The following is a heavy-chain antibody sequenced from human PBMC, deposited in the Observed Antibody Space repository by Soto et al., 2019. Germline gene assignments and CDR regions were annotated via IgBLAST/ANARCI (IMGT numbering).Heavy chain of an antibody. CDR2: IYYSGSN. V-gene: IGHV4-59*01. Sequence: SETLSLTCTVSGGSISSYYWSWIRQPPGKGLEWIGYIYYSGSNNYNPSLKSRVTISVDTSKNQFSLKLSSVTAADTAVYYCARAYGWRAYFDYWGQGTLVTVSS. D-gene: IGHD2-8*02. CDR3: ARAYGWRAYFDY. CDR1: GGSISSYY. J-gene: IGHJ4*02.